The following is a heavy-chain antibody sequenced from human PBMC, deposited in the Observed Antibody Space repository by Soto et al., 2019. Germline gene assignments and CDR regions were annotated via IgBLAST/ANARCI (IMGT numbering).Heavy chain of an antibody. J-gene: IGHJ1*01. CDR3: VRLLYYGSGSWVF. Sequence: GASVKVSCKASGYTFASYAINWVRQANGQGLEWMGWTNPNSGHTGYAQKFQGRLSMTRNTSISTAYMELSSLRSEDSAVYYCVRLLYYGSGSWVFWGQGTLVTVSS. D-gene: IGHD3-10*01. CDR2: TNPNSGHT. CDR1: GYTFASYA. V-gene: IGHV1-8*02.